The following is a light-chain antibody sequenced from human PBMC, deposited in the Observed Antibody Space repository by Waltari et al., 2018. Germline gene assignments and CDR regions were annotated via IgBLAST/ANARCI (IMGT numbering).Light chain of an antibody. J-gene: IGLJ2*01. CDR1: SSDVGSYNL. CDR3: CSYAGSSTHVV. CDR2: EGS. V-gene: IGLV2-23*01. Sequence: QSALTQPASVSGSPGQSITLSCTGTSSDVGSYNLVSWYQQHPGKAPKLRIYEGSKRPSGVSNRFSGSKSGNTASLTISGLQAEDEADYYCCSYAGSSTHVVFGGGTKLTVL.